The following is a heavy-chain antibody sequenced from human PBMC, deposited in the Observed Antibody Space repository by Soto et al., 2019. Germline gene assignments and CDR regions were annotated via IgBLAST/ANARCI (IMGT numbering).Heavy chain of an antibody. V-gene: IGHV3-23*01. CDR3: ANGHGDYVWHYFDY. J-gene: IGHJ4*02. Sequence: EVQLLESGGGLVQPGGSLRLSCAASGFTLSSYAMSWVRQAPGKGLEWVSSISGSAGSTYYADSVKGRFTISRDNSKNTLYVQMNSLRAEDTAVYYCANGHGDYVWHYFDYCGQGTLVTVSS. CDR1: GFTLSSYA. CDR2: ISGSAGST. D-gene: IGHD4-17*01.